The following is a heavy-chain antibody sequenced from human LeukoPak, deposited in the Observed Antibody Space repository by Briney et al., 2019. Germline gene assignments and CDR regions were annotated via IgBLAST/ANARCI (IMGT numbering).Heavy chain of an antibody. V-gene: IGHV4-34*01. CDR2: INHSGST. D-gene: IGHD4-17*01. J-gene: IGHJ4*02. CDR3: ARGFVPVTVTYCYFDY. CDR1: GGSFSGYY. Sequence: SETLSLTCAVYGGSFSGYYWSWIRQPPGKGLEWIGEINHSGSTNYNPSLKSRVTISVDTSKNQFSLKLSSVTAADTAVYYCARGFVPVTVTYCYFDYWGQGTLVTVSS.